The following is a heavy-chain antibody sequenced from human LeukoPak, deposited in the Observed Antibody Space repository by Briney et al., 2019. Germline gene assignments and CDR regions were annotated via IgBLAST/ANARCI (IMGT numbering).Heavy chain of an antibody. V-gene: IGHV4-4*07. CDR2: IYTTGST. CDR3: ARGYCTGGSCYWGDY. J-gene: IGHJ4*02. CDR1: GGSISSYY. D-gene: IGHD2-15*01. Sequence: SETLSLTCTVSGGSISSYYWTWIRQPAGKGLEWIGRIYTTGSTNYNPSLNSRVTMSVDTSKKQFSLKMTSVTAADTAVYYCARGYCTGGSCYWGDYWGQGTLVTVSS.